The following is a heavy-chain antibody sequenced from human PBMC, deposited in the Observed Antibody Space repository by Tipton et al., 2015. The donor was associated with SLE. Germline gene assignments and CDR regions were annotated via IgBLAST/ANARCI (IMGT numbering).Heavy chain of an antibody. D-gene: IGHD1-26*01. V-gene: IGHV1-18*01. J-gene: IGHJ6*03. CDR2: ISAYNGNT. CDR1: GYTFTSYG. Sequence: QLVQSGAEVKNPGASVKVSCKASGYTFTSYGIGWVRQAPGQGLEWMGWISAYNGNTNYAQKLQGRVTMTTDTSTSTAYMELRSLRSDDTAVYYCARDRRSGSQLGHYYYYMDVWGKGTTVTVSS. CDR3: ARDRRSGSQLGHYYYYMDV.